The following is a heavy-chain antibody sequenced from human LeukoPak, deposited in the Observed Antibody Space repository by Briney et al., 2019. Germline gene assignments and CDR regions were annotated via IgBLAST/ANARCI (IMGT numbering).Heavy chain of an antibody. V-gene: IGHV3-7*01. J-gene: IGHJ4*02. CDR3: ARDLDRLTYYFDY. CDR1: GFTFSSYW. D-gene: IGHD2-2*03. Sequence: GGSLRLSCAASGFTFSSYWMSWVRQAPGKGLEWVANIKQDGSEKYYVDSVKGRFTISRDNAKNSLYLQMNSLRAEDTAVYHCARDLDRLTYYFDYWGQGTLVTVSS. CDR2: IKQDGSEK.